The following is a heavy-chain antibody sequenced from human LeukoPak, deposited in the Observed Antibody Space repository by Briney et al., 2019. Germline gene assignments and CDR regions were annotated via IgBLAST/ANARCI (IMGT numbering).Heavy chain of an antibody. CDR1: GGSFSGYY. CDR2: INHSGST. V-gene: IGHV4-34*01. D-gene: IGHD2-2*01. J-gene: IGHJ4*02. Sequence: SETLSLTCAVYGGSFSGYYWSWIRQPPGKGLEWIGEINHSGSTNYNPPLKSRVTISVDTSKNQFSLKLSSVTAADTAVYYCARSTRDCSSTSCLGDYWGQGTLVTVSS. CDR3: ARSTRDCSSTSCLGDY.